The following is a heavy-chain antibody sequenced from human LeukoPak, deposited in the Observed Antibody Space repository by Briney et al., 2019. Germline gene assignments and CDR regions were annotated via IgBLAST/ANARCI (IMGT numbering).Heavy chain of an antibody. Sequence: SETLSLTCTVSGGSISSYYWSWIRQPPGKGLEWMGYITYSGSTKYNPSLKSRVTLSLDTSKNQFSLKLDSVTAADTAVYYCARKGSGTSSPFDYWGQGTLVTVSS. J-gene: IGHJ4*02. CDR3: ARKGSGTSSPFDY. CDR1: GGSISSYY. D-gene: IGHD1-26*01. V-gene: IGHV4-59*01. CDR2: ITYSGST.